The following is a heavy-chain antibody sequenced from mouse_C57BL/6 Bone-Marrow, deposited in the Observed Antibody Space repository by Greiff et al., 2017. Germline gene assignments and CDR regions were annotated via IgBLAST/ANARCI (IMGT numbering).Heavy chain of an antibody. CDR3: TREVYYGGNYDWYFDV. CDR2: IDPETGGT. J-gene: IGHJ1*03. D-gene: IGHD1-1*01. V-gene: IGHV1-15*01. CDR1: GYTFTDYE. Sequence: QVQLQQSGAELVRPGASVTLSCKASGYTFTDYEMHWVKQTPVHGLEWIGAIDPETGGTAYNQKFKGKAILTADKSSSTAYMELRSLTSEDSAVYYCTREVYYGGNYDWYFDVWGTGTTVTVSA.